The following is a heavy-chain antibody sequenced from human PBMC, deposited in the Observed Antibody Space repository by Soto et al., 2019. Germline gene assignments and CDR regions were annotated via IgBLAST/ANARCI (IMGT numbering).Heavy chain of an antibody. V-gene: IGHV6-1*01. CDR2: TYYRSKWYN. CDR3: ARGYCSGGSCYENYYYHYVLDV. D-gene: IGHD2-15*01. J-gene: IGHJ6*02. Sequence: SQTLSLTCAISGDSVSSNSAAWNWIRQSPSRGLEWLGRTYYRSKWYNDYAVSVKSRITINPDTSKNQFSLQLNSVTPEDTAVYYCARGYCSGGSCYENYYYHYVLDVWGQGTTVTVSS. CDR1: GDSVSSNSAA.